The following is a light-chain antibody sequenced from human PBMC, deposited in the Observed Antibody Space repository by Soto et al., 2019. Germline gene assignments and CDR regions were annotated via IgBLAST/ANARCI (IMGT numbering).Light chain of an antibody. CDR2: DTN. V-gene: IGLV7-46*01. CDR1: TGAVTSGHY. Sequence: QAVVTQEPSLTVSPGGTVTLTCGSSTGAVTSGHYPYWFQQKPGQAPRTLIFDTNNKHSWTPARFSGSLLGGKAALTLSGAQPEDEADYCCLLSYSAARVFGGGTKLTVL. CDR3: LLSYSAARV. J-gene: IGLJ2*01.